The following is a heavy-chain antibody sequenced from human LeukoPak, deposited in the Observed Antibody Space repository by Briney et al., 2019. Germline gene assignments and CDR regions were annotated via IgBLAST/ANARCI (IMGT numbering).Heavy chain of an antibody. J-gene: IGHJ4*02. CDR3: ARGRREMATIYGLGY. CDR2: INHSGST. V-gene: IGHV4-34*01. D-gene: IGHD5-24*01. CDR1: GGSFSGYY. Sequence: PSETLSLTCAVYGGSFSGYYWSWIRQPPGKGLEWIGEINHSGSTNYNPSLKGRVTISVDTSKNQFSLKLSSVTAADTAVYYCARGRREMATIYGLGYWGQGTLVTVSS.